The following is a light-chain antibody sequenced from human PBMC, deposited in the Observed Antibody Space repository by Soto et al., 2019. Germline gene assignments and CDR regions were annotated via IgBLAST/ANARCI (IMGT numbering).Light chain of an antibody. CDR1: QSISSW. J-gene: IGKJ5*01. CDR2: DAS. Sequence: DIQMTQSPSPLYATAGDRVTITCRASQSISSWLAWYQHKPGKAPKLLIYDASNLDSGVPSRFSGSGSGTEFSLTISSLQSEDFAVYYCQQYNHWRSISFGQGTRLEIK. V-gene: IGKV1-5*01. CDR3: QQYNHWRSIS.